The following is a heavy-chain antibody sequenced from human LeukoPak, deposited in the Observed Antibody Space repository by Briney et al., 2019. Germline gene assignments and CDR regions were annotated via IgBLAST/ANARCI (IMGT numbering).Heavy chain of an antibody. CDR2: INHSGSN. Sequence: SETLSLTCAVYGGSFSGYYWSWIRQPPGKGREWIGQINHSGSNNYNPSLKSRVTISINPTKNQFSLKLSCVTAADPGVYYCARVKQWTPCCDYWGQGTLVTVSS. J-gene: IGHJ4*02. D-gene: IGHD6-19*01. V-gene: IGHV4-34*01. CDR3: ARVKQWTPCCDY. CDR1: GGSFSGYY.